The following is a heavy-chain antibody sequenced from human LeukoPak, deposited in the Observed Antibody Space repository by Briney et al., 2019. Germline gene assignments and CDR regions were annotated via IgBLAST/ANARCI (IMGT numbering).Heavy chain of an antibody. V-gene: IGHV3-30*01. CDR1: GFTFSKYA. CDR2: ISYDGINQ. CDR3: VREGFCSTTKCPRAFDI. Sequence: GGSLRLSCAASGFTFSKYAMHRVRQAPGKGLDWMAVISYDGINQYYADSVKGRFTISRDNAKNTLSLQMNSLRAEDTAVYYCVREGFCSTTKCPRAFDIWGQGTMVTVSS. J-gene: IGHJ3*02. D-gene: IGHD2-2*01.